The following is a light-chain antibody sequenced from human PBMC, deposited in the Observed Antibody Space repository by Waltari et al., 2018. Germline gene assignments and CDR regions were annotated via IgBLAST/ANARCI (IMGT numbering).Light chain of an antibody. V-gene: IGLV2-14*01. J-gene: IGLJ2*01. CDR1: SSDVGGYNY. CDR2: EVS. CDR3: SSYTSSSTLV. Sequence: QSALTQPASVSGSPGQSITISCTGTSSDVGGYNYVSWYQQHPGKAPKHIIYEVSNRPSGVSNRFSVSKSGNTASLTISGLQAEDEADYYCSSYTSSSTLVFGGGTKLTVL.